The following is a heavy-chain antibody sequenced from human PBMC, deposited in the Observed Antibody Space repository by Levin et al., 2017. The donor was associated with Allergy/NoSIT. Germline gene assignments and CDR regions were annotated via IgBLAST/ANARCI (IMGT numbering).Heavy chain of an antibody. CDR1: GFTFRSSA. CDR3: ARKPVTTGGYYYYYYMDV. CDR2: ISSNGGNT. Sequence: LSLTCAASGFTFRSSAMHWVRQAPGKGLEHVSAISSNGGNTYYANSVKGRFIISRDNSKNMLYLQMGSLRAEDMAVYYCARKPVTTGGYYYYYYMDVWGKGTTVTVSS. V-gene: IGHV3-64*01. J-gene: IGHJ6*03. D-gene: IGHD4-17*01.